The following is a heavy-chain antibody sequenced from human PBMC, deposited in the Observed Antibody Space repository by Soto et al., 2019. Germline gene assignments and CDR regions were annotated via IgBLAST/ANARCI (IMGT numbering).Heavy chain of an antibody. CDR1: GFTFSSYA. V-gene: IGHV3-23*01. J-gene: IGHJ3*02. Sequence: EVQLLESGGGLVQPGGSLRLSCAASGFTFSSYAMSWVRQAPGKGLEWVSAISGSGGSTYYADSVKGRFTISRDNSKNTLYLQMNSLRAEDTAVYYCAKDKGCSGWYDQGAFDIWGQGTMVTVSS. CDR3: AKDKGCSGWYDQGAFDI. CDR2: ISGSGGST. D-gene: IGHD6-19*01.